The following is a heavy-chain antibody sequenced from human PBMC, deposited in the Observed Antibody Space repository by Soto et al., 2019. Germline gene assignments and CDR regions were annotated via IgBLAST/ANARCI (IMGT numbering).Heavy chain of an antibody. Sequence: QVQLVQSGSEVKKPGASVKVSCRSSDSTFNTYGVSWVRQAPGQGLEWMGWLSAYNGDTHSTHSRQDGVTMTRDTSTSTGYMELRGLRSDDTAVNYCATDARAFLDTPTAAVDIWGQGTVVTVS. D-gene: IGHD1-1*01. V-gene: IGHV1-18*04. CDR1: DSTFNTYG. CDR2: LSAYNGDT. J-gene: IGHJ3*02. CDR3: ATDARAFLDTPTAAVDI.